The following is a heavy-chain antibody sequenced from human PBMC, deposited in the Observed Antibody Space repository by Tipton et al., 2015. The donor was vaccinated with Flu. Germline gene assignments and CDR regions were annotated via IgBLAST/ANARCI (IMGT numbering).Heavy chain of an antibody. CDR2: IYYSGST. CDR1: GGSISSSSYY. D-gene: IGHD6-6*01. Sequence: LRLFCTVSGGSISSSSYYWGWIRQPPGKGLEWIGSIYYSGSTYYNPSLKSRVTISVDTSKNQFSLKLSSVTAADTAVYYCARNRVSDYYYGMDVWGQGTTVTVSS. J-gene: IGHJ6*02. CDR3: ARNRVSDYYYGMDV. V-gene: IGHV4-39*01.